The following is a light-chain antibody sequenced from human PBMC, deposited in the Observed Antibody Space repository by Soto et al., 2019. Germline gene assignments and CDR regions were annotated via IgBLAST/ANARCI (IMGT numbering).Light chain of an antibody. CDR1: QSVSSY. CDR2: DAS. V-gene: IGKV3-11*01. J-gene: IGKJ5*01. CDR3: QQRSNWIT. Sequence: EIVLTQSPATLSLSPGERATLSCRASQSVSSYLAWYQQKPGQAPRLLIYDASSRATGIPARFSGSGSGTAFTITISRLEPEDFAVYYCQQRSNWITFGQGTRLEIK.